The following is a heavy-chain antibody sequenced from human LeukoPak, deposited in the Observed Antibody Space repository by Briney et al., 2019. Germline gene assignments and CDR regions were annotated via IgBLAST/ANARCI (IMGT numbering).Heavy chain of an antibody. J-gene: IGHJ4*02. CDR3: ARAGRENSGYDDLDY. V-gene: IGHV3-7*03. CDR2: IKEDGTRK. D-gene: IGHD5-12*01. CDR1: GFTFSSHW. Sequence: GGSLRLSCAASGFTFSSHWMTWVRQAPGKGLEWVANIKEDGTRKNYMDSVKGRFTISRDNAKNSLYLQMSGLRAEDTAVYYCARAGRENSGYDDLDYWGQGTLVTVSS.